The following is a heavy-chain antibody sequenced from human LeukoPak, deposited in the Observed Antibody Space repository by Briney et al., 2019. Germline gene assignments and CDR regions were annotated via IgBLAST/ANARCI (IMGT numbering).Heavy chain of an antibody. D-gene: IGHD3-22*01. CDR3: AKDSTYYDSSGYYPNFDY. V-gene: IGHV3-21*04. CDR1: GFSFGAYS. Sequence: GGSLRLSCAASGFSFGAYSMNWVRQAPGKGLEWVSSISSRSSNIYYADSVKGRFTISRDNSKNTLYLQMNSLRAEDTAVYYCAKDSTYYDSSGYYPNFDYWGQGTLVTVSS. J-gene: IGHJ4*02. CDR2: ISSRSSNI.